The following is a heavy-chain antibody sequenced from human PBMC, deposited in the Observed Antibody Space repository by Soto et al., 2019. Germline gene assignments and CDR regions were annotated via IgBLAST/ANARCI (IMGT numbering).Heavy chain of an antibody. Sequence: PGGSLRLSCAASGFTFSSYSMNWFRQAPGKGLEWVSSISSSSSYIYYADSVKGRFTISRDNAKNSLYLQMNSLRAEDTAVYYCARDSYDSSGYSTPFDYWGQGTLVTVSS. J-gene: IGHJ4*02. CDR2: ISSSSSYI. CDR3: ARDSYDSSGYSTPFDY. V-gene: IGHV3-21*01. D-gene: IGHD3-22*01. CDR1: GFTFSSYS.